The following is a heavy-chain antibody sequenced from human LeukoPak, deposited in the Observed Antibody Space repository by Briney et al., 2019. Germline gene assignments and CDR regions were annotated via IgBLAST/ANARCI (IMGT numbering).Heavy chain of an antibody. CDR2: IYYSGST. D-gene: IGHD3-9*01. V-gene: IGHV4-59*12. Sequence: SETLSLTCTVSGGSISSYYWSWIRQPPGKGLEWIGYIYYSGSTNYNPSLKSRVTMSVDTSKNQFSLKLSSVTAADTAVHYCASSPYDILTGYQKYNWFDPWGQGTLVTVSS. CDR3: ASSPYDILTGYQKYNWFDP. J-gene: IGHJ5*02. CDR1: GGSISSYY.